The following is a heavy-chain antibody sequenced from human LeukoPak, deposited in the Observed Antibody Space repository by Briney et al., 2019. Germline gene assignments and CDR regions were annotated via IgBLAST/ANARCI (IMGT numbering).Heavy chain of an antibody. CDR1: GFTFGSYG. J-gene: IGHJ4*02. CDR3: ARAPQWLGSYFDY. Sequence: GGSLRLSCAASGFTFGSYGMHWVRQAPGKGLEWVAVISYDGSNDYYADSVKGRFTIFRDNSKYTLYLQMNSLTTEDTAVYYCARAPQWLGSYFDYWGQGTLVTVSS. V-gene: IGHV3-30-3*01. CDR2: ISYDGSND. D-gene: IGHD6-19*01.